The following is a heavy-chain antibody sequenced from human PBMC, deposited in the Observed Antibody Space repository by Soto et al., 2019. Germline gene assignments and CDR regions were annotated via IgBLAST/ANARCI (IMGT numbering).Heavy chain of an antibody. Sequence: GGSLRLSCAASGFTFSSYDMHGVRQATGKGLEWVSAVGTAGDTYYPGSVKGRFTISRENAKNSLYLQMNSLRAGDTAVYYCARSPRNYDSSGFLDYWGQGTLVTVSS. V-gene: IGHV3-13*01. CDR3: ARSPRNYDSSGFLDY. CDR2: VGTAGDT. D-gene: IGHD3-22*01. CDR1: GFTFSSYD. J-gene: IGHJ4*02.